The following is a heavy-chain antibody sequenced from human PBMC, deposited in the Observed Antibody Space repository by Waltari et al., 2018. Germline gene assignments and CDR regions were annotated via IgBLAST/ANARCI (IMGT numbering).Heavy chain of an antibody. CDR1: GGSISSSSYY. CDR2: IYYSGST. V-gene: IGHV4-39*01. D-gene: IGHD3-10*01. Sequence: QLQLQESGPGLVKPSETLSLTCTVSGGSISSSSYYWGWIRQPPGKGLEWIGSIYYSGSTYYNPSLKSRVTISVDTSKNQFSLKRSSVTATDTAVYYCARPSISSPGGAFDIWGQGTMVTVSS. J-gene: IGHJ3*02. CDR3: ARPSISSPGGAFDI.